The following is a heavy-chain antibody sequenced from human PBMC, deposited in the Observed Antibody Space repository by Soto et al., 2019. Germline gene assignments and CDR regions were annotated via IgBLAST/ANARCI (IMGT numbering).Heavy chain of an antibody. CDR3: AKEVYFPIFVFDY. CDR2: ISYDGSNK. J-gene: IGHJ4*02. CDR1: GFTFSSYG. V-gene: IGHV3-30*18. Sequence: GGSLRLSCAASGFTFSSYGMHWVRQAPGKGLEWVAVISYDGSNKYYADSVKGRFTISRDNSKNTLYLQMNSLRAEDTAVYYCAKEVYFPIFVFDYWGQGTLVTVSS. D-gene: IGHD3-3*01.